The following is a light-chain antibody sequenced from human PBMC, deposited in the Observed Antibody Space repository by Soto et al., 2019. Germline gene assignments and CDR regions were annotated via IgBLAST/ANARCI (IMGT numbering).Light chain of an antibody. CDR3: MQALQTPRT. CDR2: LTF. CDR1: QSLLYSNGYTD. Sequence: DIVMTQSPLSLPVTPGEPASISCRSSQSLLYSNGYTDSDWYLQKPGQSPQLLIYLTFNRSSGVPDRFSGSGSGTDFTLTISRVEAEDVGVYYCMQALQTPRTFGQGTKLEIK. V-gene: IGKV2-28*01. J-gene: IGKJ2*01.